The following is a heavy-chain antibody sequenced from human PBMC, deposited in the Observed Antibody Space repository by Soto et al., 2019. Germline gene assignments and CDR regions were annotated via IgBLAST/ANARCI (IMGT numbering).Heavy chain of an antibody. V-gene: IGHV4-39*01. CDR2: IYYSGNT. J-gene: IGHJ4*02. Sequence: SETLSLTCTVSGGSISSPNFYWSWIRQPPGRGPEWIGSIYYSGNTYYKPSLKSRVSISIDTSRNQFSLKLTSVTAADTGVYYCASSSPFHYWGPGILVTVSS. CDR1: GGSISSPNFY. D-gene: IGHD6-6*01. CDR3: ASSSPFHY.